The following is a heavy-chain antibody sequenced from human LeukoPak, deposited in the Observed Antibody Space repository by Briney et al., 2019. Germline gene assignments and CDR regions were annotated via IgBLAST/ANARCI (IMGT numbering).Heavy chain of an antibody. CDR2: IYYSGST. V-gene: IGHV4-59*01. Sequence: PSETLSLTCTVSGGSISSYYWSWIRQPPGKGLEWIGYIYYSGSTNYNSSLKSRVTISVDTSKNQFSLKLSSVTAADPAVYYCARDLQQGSFDIWGQGTMVTVSS. CDR1: GGSISSYY. D-gene: IGHD6-13*01. CDR3: ARDLQQGSFDI. J-gene: IGHJ3*02.